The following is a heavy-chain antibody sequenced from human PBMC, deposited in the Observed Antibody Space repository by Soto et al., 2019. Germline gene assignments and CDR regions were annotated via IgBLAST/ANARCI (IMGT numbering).Heavy chain of an antibody. CDR3: AREWGGYFDC. V-gene: IGHV4-59*01. CDR2: IYYSGST. J-gene: IGHJ4*02. Sequence: QVQLQESGPGLVKPSETLSLTCTVSGGSISSYYWSWIRQPPGKGLEWIGYIYYSGSTNYNPSLTSRVTISVDTSKNQFSLKLSSVTAADTAVYYCAREWGGYFDCWGQGTLVTVSS. CDR1: GGSISSYY. D-gene: IGHD3-16*01.